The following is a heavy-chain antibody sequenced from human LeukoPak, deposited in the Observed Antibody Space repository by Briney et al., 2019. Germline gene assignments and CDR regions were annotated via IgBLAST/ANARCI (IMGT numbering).Heavy chain of an antibody. Sequence: GGSLRLSCTASGFTFADYALNWFRQAPGKGLEWIGFIRSKTYGGTTDYAASVTGRFTISRDDSKSVAYLQMNSLKTEDTAVYYCTRCNSGRFGNDYFDYWGQGSLLTVSS. V-gene: IGHV3-49*03. CDR2: IRSKTYGGTT. CDR3: TRCNSGRFGNDYFDY. J-gene: IGHJ4*02. D-gene: IGHD6-19*01. CDR1: GFTFADYA.